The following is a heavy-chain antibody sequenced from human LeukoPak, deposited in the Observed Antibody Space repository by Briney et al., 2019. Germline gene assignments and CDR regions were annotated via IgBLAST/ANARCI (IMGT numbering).Heavy chain of an antibody. V-gene: IGHV3-9*01. Sequence: GGSLRLSCAASGFTFDEYAMHWVRQAPGKGLEWVSGISWNSGSKGYAGSVKGRFTISRDNAKNSLYLQMNSLRSEDTALYYCAKDPPGFGVVIYWGQGTLVTVSS. D-gene: IGHD3-3*01. CDR1: GFTFDEYA. J-gene: IGHJ4*02. CDR3: AKDPPGFGVVIY. CDR2: ISWNSGSK.